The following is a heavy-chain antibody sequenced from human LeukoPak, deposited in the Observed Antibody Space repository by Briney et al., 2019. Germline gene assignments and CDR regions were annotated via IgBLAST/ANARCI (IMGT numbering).Heavy chain of an antibody. V-gene: IGHV4-59*01. J-gene: IGHJ4*02. CDR1: GGSISSYY. Sequence: SETLSLTCTVSGGSISSYYWSWIRQPPGKGLEWIGYIYYSGSTNNNPSLKSRVTISVDTSKNQFSLKLSSVTAADTAVYYCAREGYGSGSSDYWGQGTLVTVSS. D-gene: IGHD3-10*01. CDR2: IYYSGST. CDR3: AREGYGSGSSDY.